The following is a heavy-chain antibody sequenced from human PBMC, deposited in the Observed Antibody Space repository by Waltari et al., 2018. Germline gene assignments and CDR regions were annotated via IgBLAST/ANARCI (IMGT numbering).Heavy chain of an antibody. CDR3: AKLPFIVGADYDAFDI. D-gene: IGHD1-26*01. V-gene: IGHV3-23*03. CDR2: IYSGGST. J-gene: IGHJ3*02. Sequence: EVQLLESGGGLVQPGGSLRLSCAASGFTFSSYAMSWVRPAPGKGLEWVSVIYSGGSTYYADSVKGRFTISRDNSKNTLYLQMNSLRAEDTAVYYCAKLPFIVGADYDAFDIWGQGTMVTVSS. CDR1: GFTFSSYA.